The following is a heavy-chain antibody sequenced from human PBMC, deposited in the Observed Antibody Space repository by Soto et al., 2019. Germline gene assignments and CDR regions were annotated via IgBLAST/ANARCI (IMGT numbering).Heavy chain of an antibody. CDR3: ARGVGSSPPQY. Sequence: PSETLYLTCTISGGSVSFYYWSWIRQSTGQGLEWIGYIYASGSPYYNPSLRSRVTISADTSKNQISLKLTSPTAADTAVYYCARGVGSSPPQYWGRGTLVTVSS. CDR1: GGSVSFYY. D-gene: IGHD1-26*01. J-gene: IGHJ4*02. V-gene: IGHV4-59*02. CDR2: IYASGSP.